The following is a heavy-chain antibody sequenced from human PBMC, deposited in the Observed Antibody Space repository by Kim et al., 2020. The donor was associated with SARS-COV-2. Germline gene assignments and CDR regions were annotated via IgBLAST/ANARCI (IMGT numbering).Heavy chain of an antibody. CDR2: IYSGGST. CDR3: ARVSYGSGSYYTAYYYGMDV. J-gene: IGHJ6*02. D-gene: IGHD3-10*01. CDR1: GFTVSSNY. Sequence: GGSLRLSCAASGFTVSSNYMSWVRQAPGKGLEWVSVIYSGGSTYYADSVKGRFTISRDNSKNTLYLQMNSLRAEDTAVYYCARVSYGSGSYYTAYYYGMDVWGQGTTVTVSS. V-gene: IGHV3-53*01.